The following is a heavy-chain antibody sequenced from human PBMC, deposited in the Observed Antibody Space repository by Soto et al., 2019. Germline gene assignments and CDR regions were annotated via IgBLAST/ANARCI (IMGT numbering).Heavy chain of an antibody. CDR2: ISGYNGNT. Sequence: QVQLVQSGGEVKKPGASVKVYCKTSGYSFTTYGISWVRQAPGQGLEWMGWISGYNGNTPYAQKFQGRVSMTTDTSTSTAYMELRSRRSDDTAVYYCGSEGPAPYYYYGMDVWGQGPTVTVSS. CDR3: GSEGPAPYYYYGMDV. V-gene: IGHV1-18*01. CDR1: GYSFTTYG. J-gene: IGHJ6*02.